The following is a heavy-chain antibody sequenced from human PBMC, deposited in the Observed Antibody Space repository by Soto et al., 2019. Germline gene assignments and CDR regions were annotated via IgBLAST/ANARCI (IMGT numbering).Heavy chain of an antibody. D-gene: IGHD3-22*01. CDR3: ARDYYDREQSYSFDY. CDR2: IIPIFGTT. J-gene: IGHJ4*02. CDR1: GGTFSSYA. V-gene: IGHV1-69*13. Sequence: GASVKVSCKASGGTFSSYAISWVRQAPGQGLEWMGGIIPIFGTTNYAQKFQGRVTITADESTSTAYMELSSLRSEDTAVYYCARDYYDREQSYSFDYWGQGTLVTVS.